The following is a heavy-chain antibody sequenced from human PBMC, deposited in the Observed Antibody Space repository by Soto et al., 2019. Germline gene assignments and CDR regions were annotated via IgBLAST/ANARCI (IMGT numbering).Heavy chain of an antibody. V-gene: IGHV1-2*04. CDR3: ARVGSRYYYGMDV. J-gene: IGHJ6*02. D-gene: IGHD2-15*01. CDR2: INPNSGGT. Sequence: GASVKVSCKASGYTFTGYYMHWVRLAPGQGLEWMGWINPNSGGTNYAQKFQGWVTMTRDTSISTAYMELSRLRSDDTAVYYCARVGSRYYYGMDVWGQGTTVTVSS. CDR1: GYTFTGYY.